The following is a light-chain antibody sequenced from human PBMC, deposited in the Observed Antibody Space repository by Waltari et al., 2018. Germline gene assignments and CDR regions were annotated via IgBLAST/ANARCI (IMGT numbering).Light chain of an antibody. CDR3: AVWDDDLGGV. CDR1: NSNIGSHS. V-gene: IGLV1-44*01. J-gene: IGLJ3*02. Sequence: QSVLTQPPSVSGTPGQRVTISCSGSNSNIGSHSVNWYQQLPGTAPKLLIYNNNQGPSGVPDRFSASKSGTSASLAITGLQSEDEADYYCAVWDDDLGGVFGGGTKLTVL. CDR2: NNN.